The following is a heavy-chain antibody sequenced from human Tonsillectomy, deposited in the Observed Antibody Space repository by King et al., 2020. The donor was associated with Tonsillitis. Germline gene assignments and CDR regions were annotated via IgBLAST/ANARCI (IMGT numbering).Heavy chain of an antibody. J-gene: IGHJ4*02. CDR2: IIPIFGTA. Sequence: QLVQSGAEVKKPGSSVRVSCKASGGTFSNYAISWVRQAPGQGLECMGGIIPIFGTANYAQKCQGRVTNTADESTSTAYMELSSLRSEDTAVYYCARGRGDDYVWGSIDYWGQGTLVTVSS. CDR1: GGTFSNYA. D-gene: IGHD3-16*01. V-gene: IGHV1-69*12. CDR3: ARGRGDDYVWGSIDY.